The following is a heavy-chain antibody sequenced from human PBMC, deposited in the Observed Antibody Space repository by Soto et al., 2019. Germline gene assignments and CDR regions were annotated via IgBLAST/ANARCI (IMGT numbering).Heavy chain of an antibody. CDR2: IKQDGNEK. Sequence: PGGSLRLSCAASGFSFSTYLMSWVRQAPGKGLEWVANIKQDGNEKFYVDSVKGRFTISRNNSKNTLYLQMNSLRAEDTAVYYCARDGGYSSSSLGYYGMDVWGQGTTVTVSS. D-gene: IGHD6-6*01. J-gene: IGHJ6*02. CDR1: GFSFSTYL. V-gene: IGHV3-7*01. CDR3: ARDGGYSSSSLGYYGMDV.